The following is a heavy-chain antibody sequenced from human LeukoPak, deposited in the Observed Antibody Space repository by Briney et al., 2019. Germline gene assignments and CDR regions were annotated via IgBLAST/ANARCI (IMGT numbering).Heavy chain of an antibody. Sequence: GGSLRLSCAASGFTVGSHYMSWVRQAPGKGLEWVSVIYTGGSTYYPDSVKGRFTISRDHPNNTLFLQMNNLRAEDTAVYYCARVIGDPDAFDIWGQGAMVTVSS. J-gene: IGHJ3*02. CDR1: GFTVGSHY. CDR2: IYTGGST. CDR3: ARVIGDPDAFDI. V-gene: IGHV3-53*01. D-gene: IGHD7-27*01.